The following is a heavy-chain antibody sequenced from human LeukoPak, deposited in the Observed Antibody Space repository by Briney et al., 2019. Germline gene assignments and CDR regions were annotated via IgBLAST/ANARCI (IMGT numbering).Heavy chain of an antibody. CDR1: GGSISSYY. CDR3: ARDAGSTSAMGDYYYYMDV. Sequence: PSETLSLTCTVSGGSISSYYWSWIRQPAGKGLEWIGRIYTSGSTNYNPSLKSRVTMSVDTSENQFSLKLSSVTAADTAVYYCARDAGSTSAMGDYYYYMDVWGKGTTVTVSS. V-gene: IGHV4-4*07. D-gene: IGHD2-2*01. J-gene: IGHJ6*03. CDR2: IYTSGST.